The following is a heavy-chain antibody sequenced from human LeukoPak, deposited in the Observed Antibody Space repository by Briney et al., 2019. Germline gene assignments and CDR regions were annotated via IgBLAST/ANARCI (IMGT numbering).Heavy chain of an antibody. Sequence: AAGSLRFSCAASGFTFSSYAMHWVRQAPGKGLEWVTVISNDGSNKYYADSVKGRFTISRDNSKNTLYLQMNSLRAEDTAVYYCARDFSGASRIDYWGQGALVTVSS. CDR2: ISNDGSNK. CDR1: GFTFSSYA. J-gene: IGHJ4*02. CDR3: ARDFSGASRIDY. V-gene: IGHV3-30-3*01. D-gene: IGHD4/OR15-4a*01.